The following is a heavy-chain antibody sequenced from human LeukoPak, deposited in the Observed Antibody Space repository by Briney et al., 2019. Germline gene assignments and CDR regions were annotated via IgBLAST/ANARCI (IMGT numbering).Heavy chain of an antibody. D-gene: IGHD3-22*01. CDR1: GGSISSYY. V-gene: IGHV4-59*01. CDR3: ARVTVQSDSSGYYFTPSNYFDY. CDR2: IYYSGST. J-gene: IGHJ4*02. Sequence: SETLSLTCTVSGGSISSYYWSWIRQPPGKGLEWIGYIYYSGSTNYNPSLKSRVTISVDTSKNQFSLKLSSVTAADTAVYYCARVTVQSDSSGYYFTPSNYFDYWGQGTLVTVSS.